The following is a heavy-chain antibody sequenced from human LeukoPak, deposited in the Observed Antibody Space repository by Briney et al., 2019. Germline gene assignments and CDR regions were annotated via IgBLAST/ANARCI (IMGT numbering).Heavy chain of an antibody. D-gene: IGHD5-24*01. CDR3: ARGGDGSYYYYMDV. Sequence: SETLSLTCTVSGGSISSSSYYWSWIRQPPGKGLEWIGEINHSGSTNYNPSLKSRVTISVDTSKNQFSLKLSSVTAADTAVYYCARGGDGSYYYYMDVWGKGTTVTVSS. J-gene: IGHJ6*03. V-gene: IGHV4-39*07. CDR2: INHSGST. CDR1: GGSISSSSYY.